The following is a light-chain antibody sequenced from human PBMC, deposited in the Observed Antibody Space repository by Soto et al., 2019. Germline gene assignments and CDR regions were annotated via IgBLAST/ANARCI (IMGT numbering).Light chain of an antibody. CDR1: QDIKNY. CDR2: DAS. V-gene: IGKV1-33*01. Sequence: DIQMTQSPNSLSASVGDRVTITCQASQDIKNYLNWYQQKSGKAPKLLIYDASDLETGVPSRFSGSGSGTDFTFTINSLQPEDIATYYCQQYDNLPLTFGGGTKV. J-gene: IGKJ4*01. CDR3: QQYDNLPLT.